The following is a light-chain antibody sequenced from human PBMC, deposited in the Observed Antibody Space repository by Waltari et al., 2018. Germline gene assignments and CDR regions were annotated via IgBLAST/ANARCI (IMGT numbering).Light chain of an antibody. CDR2: DAS. CDR1: QSISKY. CDR3: QKYGSLPAT. V-gene: IGKV3-20*01. Sequence: EIMLTQSPGTLSLSPGERANLSCRASQSISKYLAWYQQKPVQSTRLLIYDASIRATGIPDRFSGSGYVTDFSLTISRLEPEDYAVYYCQKYGSLPATVSRGTKVEIK. J-gene: IGKJ1*01.